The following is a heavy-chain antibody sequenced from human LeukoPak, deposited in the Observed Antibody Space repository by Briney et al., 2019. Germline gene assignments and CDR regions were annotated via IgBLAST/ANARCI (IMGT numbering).Heavy chain of an antibody. CDR3: ARDPRGPAGYDSPARDTFDY. CDR2: IFYDGTIQ. V-gene: IGHV3-30*03. J-gene: IGHJ4*02. Sequence: PGGSLRLSCAASRFTFTHYAMHWVRQTPGKGLEWVAVIFYDGTIQYYSDSVRGRLIVSRDNPKNTLYLQMNSLRAEDTAVYYCARDPRGPAGYDSPARDTFDYWGQGTLVTVSS. CDR1: RFTFTHYA. D-gene: IGHD3-22*01.